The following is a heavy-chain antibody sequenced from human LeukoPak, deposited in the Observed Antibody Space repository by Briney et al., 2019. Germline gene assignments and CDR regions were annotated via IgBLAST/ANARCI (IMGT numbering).Heavy chain of an antibody. J-gene: IGHJ6*03. D-gene: IGHD3-10*01. CDR3: ASAYMVRGVYYMDV. V-gene: IGHV4-34*01. CDR1: GGSFSGYY. Sequence: SETLSLTCAVYGGSFSGYYWSWIRQPPGKGLEWIGEINHSGSTNYNPSLKSRVTISVDTSKNQFSLKLSSVTAADMAVYYCASAYMVRGVYYMDVWGKGTTVTVSS. CDR2: INHSGST.